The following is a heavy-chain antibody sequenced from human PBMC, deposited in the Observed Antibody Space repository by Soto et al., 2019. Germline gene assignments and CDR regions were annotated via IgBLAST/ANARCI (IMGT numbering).Heavy chain of an antibody. Sequence: QVQLVQSGAEVKKPGASVKVSCKASGYSFTSYGISWVRQAPGQGLEWMGWISANNGNTNYAQGIVTMTTDTSTSRSYMELRSLRSDDTAVYYCARDRGSYALDYWGQGTLVTVSS. D-gene: IGHD1-26*01. J-gene: IGHJ4*02. V-gene: IGHV1-18*01. CDR3: ARDRGSYALDY. CDR1: GYSFTSYG. CDR2: ISANNGNT.